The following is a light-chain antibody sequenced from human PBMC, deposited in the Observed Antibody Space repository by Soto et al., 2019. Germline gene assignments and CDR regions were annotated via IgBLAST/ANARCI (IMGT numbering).Light chain of an antibody. CDR3: QQYGSSPIT. CDR2: GAS. Sequence: ESVLTQSPGTLSLSPGETATLSCRASQTVSTSFLAWYQQKPGQSPRLLIYGASSRATGIADRFSGSGSGTDFTLTISRLEPEDFAVYYCQQYGSSPITFGQGTRLEIK. V-gene: IGKV3-20*01. J-gene: IGKJ5*01. CDR1: QTVSTSF.